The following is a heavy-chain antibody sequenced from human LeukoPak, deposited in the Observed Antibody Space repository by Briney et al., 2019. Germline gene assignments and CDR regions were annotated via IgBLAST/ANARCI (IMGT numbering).Heavy chain of an antibody. CDR2: IYYSGST. D-gene: IGHD3-16*02. CDR3: ASLDYDYVWGSYRGPDY. V-gene: IGHV4-39*01. Sequence: SETLSLTCAVYGGSFSGYYWGWIRQPPGKGLEWIGSIYYSGSTYYNPSLKSRVTISVDTSKNQFSLKLSSVTAADTAVYYCASLDYDYVWGSYRGPDYWGQGTLVTVSS. CDR1: GGSFSGYY. J-gene: IGHJ4*02.